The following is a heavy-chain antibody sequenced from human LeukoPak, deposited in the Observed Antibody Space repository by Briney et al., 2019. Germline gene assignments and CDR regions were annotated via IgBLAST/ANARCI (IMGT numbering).Heavy chain of an antibody. Sequence: PGGPLRLSCAASGFTFSSYAMSWVRQAPGKGLEWVSAISGSGGSTYYADSVKGRFTISRDNSKNTLYLQMNSLRAEDTAVYYCSYYYGSGSYYHKPLRAYWGQGTLVTVSS. D-gene: IGHD3-10*01. CDR3: SYYYGSGSYYHKPLRAY. V-gene: IGHV3-23*01. CDR2: ISGSGGST. CDR1: GFTFSSYA. J-gene: IGHJ4*02.